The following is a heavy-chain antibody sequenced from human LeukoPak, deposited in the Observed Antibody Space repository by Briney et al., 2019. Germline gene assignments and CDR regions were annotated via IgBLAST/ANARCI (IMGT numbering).Heavy chain of an antibody. D-gene: IGHD6-13*01. CDR3: PIAAAHHYFDY. CDR2: IYYSGST. V-gene: IGHV4-39*01. J-gene: IGHJ4*02. CDR1: GGSISSSSYY. Sequence: SETLSLTCTVSGGSISSSSYYWGWIRQPPGKGLEWIGSIYYSGSTYYNPSLKSRVTISVDTSKNQFSLKLSSVTAADTAVYYCPIAAAHHYFDYWGQGTLATVSS.